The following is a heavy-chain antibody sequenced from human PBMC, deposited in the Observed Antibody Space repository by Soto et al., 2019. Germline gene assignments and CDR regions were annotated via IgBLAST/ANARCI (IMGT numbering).Heavy chain of an antibody. V-gene: IGHV4-31*03. CDR1: GGSISSGGYY. CDR2: IFYSGTT. Sequence: SETLSLTCTVSGGSISSGGYYWSWIRQHPGKGLEWIGYIFYSGTTYYNPSLKSRVTISVDTSKNQFSLKLSSVTAADTAVYYCARRALDGGYFDYWGQGTLVTVSS. CDR3: ARRALDGGYFDY. J-gene: IGHJ4*02. D-gene: IGHD4-17*01.